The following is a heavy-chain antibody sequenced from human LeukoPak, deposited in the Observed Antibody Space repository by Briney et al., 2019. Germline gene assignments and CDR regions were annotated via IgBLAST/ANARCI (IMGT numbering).Heavy chain of an antibody. J-gene: IGHJ3*02. V-gene: IGHV3-21*01. CDR3: ARDIVVVPAATTGDAFDI. CDR2: ISSSSSYI. D-gene: IGHD2-2*01. Sequence: GGSLRLSCAASGFTFSSYSMNWVRQPPGKGLEWVSSISSSSSYIYYADSVKGRFTISRDNAKNSLYLQMNSLRAEDTAVYYCARDIVVVPAATTGDAFDIWGQGTMVTVSS. CDR1: GFTFSSYS.